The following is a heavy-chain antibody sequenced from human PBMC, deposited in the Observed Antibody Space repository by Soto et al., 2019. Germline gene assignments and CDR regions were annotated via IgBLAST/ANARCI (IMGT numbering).Heavy chain of an antibody. D-gene: IGHD3-16*01. CDR3: ARDKDLQPTVWGF. CDR1: ADSMATGGHY. V-gene: IGHV4-31*03. Sequence: SETLSLTCTVSADSMATGGHYYNWIRQVPGKGLEWIGYVYYSGATHYTPSLRARATISRDTSKNQFSLRLISVTAADTALYYCARDKDLQPTVWGFWGQGSQVTVSS. J-gene: IGHJ4*02. CDR2: VYYSGAT.